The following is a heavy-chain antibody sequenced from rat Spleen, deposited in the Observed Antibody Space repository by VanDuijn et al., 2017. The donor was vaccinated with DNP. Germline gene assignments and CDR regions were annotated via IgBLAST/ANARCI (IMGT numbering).Heavy chain of an antibody. Sequence: EVQLVESGGGLVQPGRSLKLSCAASGFTFSNYGMVWVRQAPKKGLEWVATISYDGLSTNYRDSVKGRFTISRDNAKSILYLQMDSLRSEDTATYYCAKPDHWGQGVMVTVSS. V-gene: IGHV5-7*01. J-gene: IGHJ2*01. CDR3: AKPDH. CDR1: GFTFSNYG. CDR2: ISYDGLST.